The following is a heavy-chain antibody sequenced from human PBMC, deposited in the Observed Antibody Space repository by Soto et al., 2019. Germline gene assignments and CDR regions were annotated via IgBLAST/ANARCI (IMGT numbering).Heavy chain of an antibody. CDR3: AGGDYYHSSGYYFYYYTMDV. V-gene: IGHV4-34*01. Sequence: SETLSLTCAVYGGSFSGYYWSWIRQPPGKGLEWNGDVNHSGSTNYNPSLKSRVTISVETSKSQFSLKLSSVTAADTAVYYCAGGDYYHSSGYYFYYYTMDVWGQGTTVTVSS. CDR1: GGSFSGYY. D-gene: IGHD3-22*01. J-gene: IGHJ6*02. CDR2: VNHSGST.